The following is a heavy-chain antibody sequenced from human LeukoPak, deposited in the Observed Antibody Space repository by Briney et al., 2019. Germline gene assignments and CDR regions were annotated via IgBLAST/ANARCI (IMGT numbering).Heavy chain of an antibody. D-gene: IGHD4-23*01. J-gene: IGHJ4*02. CDR1: GFTFSSYG. V-gene: IGHV3-33*01. CDR2: IWYDGSNK. Sequence: GGSLRLSCAASGFTFSSYGMHWVRQAPGKGLEWVAVIWYDGSNKYYADSVKGRFTISRDNSKNTLYLQMNSLRAEDTAVYYCARGRGADYGGNSGYFDYWGQGTLVTVSS. CDR3: ARGRGADYGGNSGYFDY.